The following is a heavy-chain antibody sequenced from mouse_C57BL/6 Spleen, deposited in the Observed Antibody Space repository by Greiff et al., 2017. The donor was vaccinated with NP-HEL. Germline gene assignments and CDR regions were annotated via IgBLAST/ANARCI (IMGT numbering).Heavy chain of an antibody. CDR2: IYPGDGDT. Sequence: VQLQQSGAELVKPGASVKISCKASGYAFSTYWMNWVKQRPGKGLEWIGQIYPGDGDTNYNGKFKGKATLTADKSSSTAYMQLSSLTSEDSAVDFCARHYGSSPDWCFDVWGTGTTVTVSS. J-gene: IGHJ1*03. V-gene: IGHV1-80*01. D-gene: IGHD1-1*01. CDR1: GYAFSTYW. CDR3: ARHYGSSPDWCFDV.